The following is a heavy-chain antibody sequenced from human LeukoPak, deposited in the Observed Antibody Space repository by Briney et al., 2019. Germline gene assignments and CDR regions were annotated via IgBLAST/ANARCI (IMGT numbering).Heavy chain of an antibody. D-gene: IGHD2-2*01. CDR3: ARPGSTSHNFDH. Sequence: SETLSLTCTVSGGSISSGGYYWSWIRQPPGKGLEWMGYIYHRGITYYNPSLKSRVTITVNTSKTQFSLKLSPVTAADTAVYYCARPGSTSHNFDHWGQGTLVTVSS. V-gene: IGHV4-30-2*01. J-gene: IGHJ4*02. CDR2: IYHRGIT. CDR1: GGSISSGGYY.